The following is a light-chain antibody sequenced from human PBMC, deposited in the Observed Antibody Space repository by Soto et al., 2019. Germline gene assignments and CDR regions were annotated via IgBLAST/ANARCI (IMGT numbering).Light chain of an antibody. CDR1: TSDVGGYNY. Sequence: QSALTQPASVSGSPGQSITISCTGTTSDVGGYNYVSWHQQHPGKAPKLMIYDVINRPSGVSNRFSGSKSDNTASLTISGLQAEVEADYYCTSYTSSGTHVFGSGTKLTVL. J-gene: IGLJ1*01. CDR2: DVI. CDR3: TSYTSSGTHV. V-gene: IGLV2-14*01.